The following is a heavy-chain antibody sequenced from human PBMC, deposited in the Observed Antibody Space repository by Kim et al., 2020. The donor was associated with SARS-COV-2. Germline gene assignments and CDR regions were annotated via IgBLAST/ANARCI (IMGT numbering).Heavy chain of an antibody. Sequence: SVKVSCKASGGTFSSYAISWVRQAPGQGLEWMGGIIPIFGTANYAQKFQGRVTITADESTSTAYMELSSLRSEDTAVYYCANSYGGNSHYYYYGMDVWGQGTTVTVSS. CDR2: IIPIFGTA. D-gene: IGHD2-21*02. V-gene: IGHV1-69*13. CDR1: GGTFSSYA. J-gene: IGHJ6*02. CDR3: ANSYGGNSHYYYYGMDV.